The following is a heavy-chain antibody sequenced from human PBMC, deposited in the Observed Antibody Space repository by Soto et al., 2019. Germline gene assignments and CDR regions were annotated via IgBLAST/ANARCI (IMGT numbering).Heavy chain of an antibody. D-gene: IGHD5-18*01. Sequence: SETLSLTCTVSGGSVSSGSDYWSWIRQPPGKGLEWIAYIYHSGSTNYNPSLESRVTISVDTSKNQFSLNLRSVTAADTAVYYCAKHGYYEYFQYWGQGTLVTVSS. V-gene: IGHV4-61*01. CDR3: AKHGYYEYFQY. CDR1: GGSVSSGSDY. J-gene: IGHJ1*01. CDR2: IYHSGST.